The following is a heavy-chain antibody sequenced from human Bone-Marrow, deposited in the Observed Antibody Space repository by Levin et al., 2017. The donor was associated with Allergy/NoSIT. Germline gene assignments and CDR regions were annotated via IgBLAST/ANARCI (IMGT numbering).Heavy chain of an antibody. V-gene: IGHV3-15*01. CDR1: GFTFSDAW. Sequence: PGGSLRLSCEASGFTFSDAWMSWVRQAPGKGLEWVGRVISKTDGETKDYAAPVKGRFTISSDDSKNTKYLPMNSLTTEDTSVSYCTTSPVADEGSGLIDYWGHGTLVTVSP. D-gene: IGHD1-26*01. J-gene: IGHJ4*01. CDR3: TTSPVADEGSGLIDY. CDR2: VISKTDGETK.